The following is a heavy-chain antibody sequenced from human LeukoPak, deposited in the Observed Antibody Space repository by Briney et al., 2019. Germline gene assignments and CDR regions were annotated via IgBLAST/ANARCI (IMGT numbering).Heavy chain of an antibody. CDR1: GFIFSQYS. D-gene: IGHD5-12*01. CDR3: ARDAGNSGYGCDL. J-gene: IGHJ5*02. Sequence: GGSLRLSCAASGFIFSQYSMNWVRQAPGKGLEWVSHIRSSSETFYADSVKGRFTISRDNARNSLYLQINNLRGEDTAIYYCARDAGNSGYGCDLWGQGTLVTVSS. V-gene: IGHV3-48*01. CDR2: IRSSSET.